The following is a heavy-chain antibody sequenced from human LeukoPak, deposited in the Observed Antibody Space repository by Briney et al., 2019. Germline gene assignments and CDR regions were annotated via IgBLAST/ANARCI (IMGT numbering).Heavy chain of an antibody. CDR3: AKDHGYCSGGTCYSRYYFDY. CDR1: GFTFSSYG. V-gene: IGHV3-33*06. Sequence: GRALRLSCAASGFTFSSYGMHWGRQAPGKGLERVAVIWYDGSNKYYVDSVKGRFTISRDNSKNTLYLQMNSLRAEDTAVYYCAKDHGYCSGGTCYSRYYFDYWGQGTLVTVSS. J-gene: IGHJ4*02. D-gene: IGHD2-15*01. CDR2: IWYDGSNK.